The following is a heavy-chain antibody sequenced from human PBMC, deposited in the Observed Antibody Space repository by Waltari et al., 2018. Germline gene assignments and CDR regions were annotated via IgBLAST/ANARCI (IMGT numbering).Heavy chain of an antibody. V-gene: IGHV1-2*02. J-gene: IGHJ5*02. D-gene: IGHD2-15*01. CDR1: GYTFTGYY. CDR2: INPNSGGT. Sequence: SCKASGYTFTGYYMHWVRQAPGQGLEWMGWINPNSGGTNYAQKFQGRVTMTRDTSISTAYMELSRLRSDDTAVYYCARVHCSGGSRYLSWFDPWGQGTLVTVSS. CDR3: ARVHCSGGSRYLSWFDP.